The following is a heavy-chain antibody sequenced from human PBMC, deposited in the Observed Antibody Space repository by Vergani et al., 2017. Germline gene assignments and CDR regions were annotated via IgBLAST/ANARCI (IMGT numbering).Heavy chain of an antibody. CDR2: IIPIMGTA. J-gene: IGHJ4*02. D-gene: IGHD2-2*01. CDR1: GGTFSSYT. V-gene: IGHV1-69*01. CDR3: ARLRPADY. Sequence: QVQLVQSGAEVKKPGSSVKVSCKASGGTFSSYTISWVRQAPGQGVEWMGGIIPIMGTAKYAQKFQGRVTISADESTSTAYMELNSLRSEDTAVYYCARLRPADYWGQGSLVTVSS.